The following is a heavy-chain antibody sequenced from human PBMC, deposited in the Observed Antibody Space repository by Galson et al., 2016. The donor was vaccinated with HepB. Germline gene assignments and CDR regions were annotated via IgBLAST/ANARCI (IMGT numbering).Heavy chain of an antibody. D-gene: IGHD3-9*01. CDR3: AREGGFDWLIDY. CDR1: GFTFSSYA. Sequence: SLRLSCAVSGFTFSSYAMHWVRQAPGKGLEWVSYISSSSRTIYYADSVKDRFTISRDNAENSLYLQMNSLRDEDTAVYYCAREGGFDWLIDYLGQGTLVTVSS. V-gene: IGHV3-48*02. J-gene: IGHJ4*02. CDR2: ISSSSRTI.